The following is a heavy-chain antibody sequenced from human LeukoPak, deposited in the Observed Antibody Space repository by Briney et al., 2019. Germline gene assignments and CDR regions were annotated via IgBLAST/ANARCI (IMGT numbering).Heavy chain of an antibody. CDR3: ARWGNYYDSSGYYPDY. CDR1: GFTFSSYA. V-gene: IGHV3-30-3*01. J-gene: IGHJ4*02. CDR2: ISYDGSSK. D-gene: IGHD3-22*01. Sequence: GGSLRLSCAASGFTFSSYAMHWVRQAPGKGLEWVAVISYDGSSKYYADSVKGRFTISRDNSKNTLYLQMNSLRAEDTAVYYCARWGNYYDSSGYYPDYWGQGTLVTVSS.